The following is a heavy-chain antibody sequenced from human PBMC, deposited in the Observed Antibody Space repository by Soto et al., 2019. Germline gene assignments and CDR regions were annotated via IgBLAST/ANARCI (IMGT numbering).Heavy chain of an antibody. CDR3: ARGPYSSSYYYYGMDV. D-gene: IGHD6-13*01. J-gene: IGHJ6*02. CDR2: IKQDGSEK. V-gene: IGHV3-7*05. Sequence: GGSLRLSCAASGFTFSSYWMSWVRQAPGKGLEWVANIKQDGSEKYYVDSVKGRFTISRDNAKNSLYLQMNSLRAEDTAVYYCARGPYSSSYYYYGMDVWGQGTTVTVSS. CDR1: GFTFSSYW.